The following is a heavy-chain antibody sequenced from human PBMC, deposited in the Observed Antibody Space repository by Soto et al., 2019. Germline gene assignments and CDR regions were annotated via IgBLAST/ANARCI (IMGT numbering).Heavy chain of an antibody. CDR1: GRTFSSYA. V-gene: IGHV1-69*13. J-gene: IGHJ6*02. D-gene: IGHD1-1*01. CDR2: IIPIFGTA. CDR3: AKRHNAGGYYYYGMDV. Sequence: SVKVSCKASGRTFSSYAISWVRQAPGQGLEWMGGIIPIFGTANYAQKFQGRVTITADESTSTAYMELSSLRSEDTAVYYCAKRHNAGGYYYYGMDVWGQGTTVTVSS.